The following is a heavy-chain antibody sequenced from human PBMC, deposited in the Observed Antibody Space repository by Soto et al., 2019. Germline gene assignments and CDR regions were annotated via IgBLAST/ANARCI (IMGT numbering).Heavy chain of an antibody. V-gene: IGHV3-23*01. CDR2: ISGSGTS. CDR1: GFTFSSYP. Sequence: GGSLRLSCAASGFTFSSYPMVWVRQAPGKGLESISSISGSGTSYYADSVKGRFTIFRDNSENTLYLQMNSLRAEDTAVYYCAKVITTDISYWYGMDVWGQGTTVTVSS. CDR3: AKVITTDISYWYGMDV. D-gene: IGHD1-26*01. J-gene: IGHJ6*02.